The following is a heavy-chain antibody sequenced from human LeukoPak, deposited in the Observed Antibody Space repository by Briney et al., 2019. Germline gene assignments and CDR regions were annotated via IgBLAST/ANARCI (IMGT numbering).Heavy chain of an antibody. Sequence: GGSLRLSCAASGFTFSSYGMHWVRQAPGKGLEWVSAISGNGRDTYYTDSVKGRFTISRDNSKNTLYLQMHSLRAEDTAIYYCARSAAVCSSTSCYGHYWGQGTLVTVSS. D-gene: IGHD2-2*01. V-gene: IGHV3-23*01. CDR3: ARSAAVCSSTSCYGHY. CDR1: GFTFSSYG. CDR2: ISGNGRDT. J-gene: IGHJ4*02.